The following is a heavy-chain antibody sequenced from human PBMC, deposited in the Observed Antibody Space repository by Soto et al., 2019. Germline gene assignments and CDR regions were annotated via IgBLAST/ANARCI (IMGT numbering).Heavy chain of an antibody. J-gene: IGHJ4*02. D-gene: IGHD3-3*01. Sequence: EVQVVQSGAVVKKPGESLKISCKTSGFTFSTSAIGWVRQMPGKGLECMGIINPADSEATYSPSFQGQVTFSADKSISTAYLHWSSLKASDTAIYYCAPYYNYWNTWGQGTLVTVSS. CDR1: GFTFSTSA. CDR3: APYYNYWNT. CDR2: INPADSEA. V-gene: IGHV5-51*01.